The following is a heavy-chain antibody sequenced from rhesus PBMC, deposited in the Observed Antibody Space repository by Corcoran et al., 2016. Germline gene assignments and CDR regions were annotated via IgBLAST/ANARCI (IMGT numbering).Heavy chain of an antibody. CDR1: GGSFSSYW. CDR2: INGNSGST. D-gene: IGHD1-44*01. J-gene: IGHJ4*01. CDR3: ARGKYTYFDY. Sequence: QVQLQESGPGLVKPSETLSLTCAVSGGSFSSYWWSWIRQPPGEGLEWIGEINGNSGSTNYNPALKSRVNISKDASKTQFSLKLSSVTAADTAVYYCARGKYTYFDYWGQVVLVTVSS. V-gene: IGHV4-80*01.